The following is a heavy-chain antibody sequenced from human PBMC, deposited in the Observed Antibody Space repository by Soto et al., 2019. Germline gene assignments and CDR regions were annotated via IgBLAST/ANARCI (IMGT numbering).Heavy chain of an antibody. V-gene: IGHV4-34*01. CDR1: GGSFNDYY. CDR3: ARGRKQLVLAYYDYYGMDV. CDR2: INHSGST. J-gene: IGHJ6*02. D-gene: IGHD6-13*01. Sequence: WETLSLTCAVYGGSFNDYYWSWIRQPPGKGLEWIGEINHSGSTNYNTSLKSRVTIPVDMSKNQFSLKLNSMTAADTAVYYCARGRKQLVLAYYDYYGMDVCGQGPTLTVSS.